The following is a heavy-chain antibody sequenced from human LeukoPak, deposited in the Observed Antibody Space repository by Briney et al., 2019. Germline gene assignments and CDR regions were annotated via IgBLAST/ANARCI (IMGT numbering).Heavy chain of an antibody. V-gene: IGHV3-7*01. D-gene: IGHD3-22*01. Sequence: GGSLRLSCAASGFTFSHYWMSWVRQAPGKGLEWVANIKEDGSEKYYVDSVKGRFTISRDNAQNSLYLQVNSLRAEDTAVYYCAKGLWYYYDSSGYVDYWGQGTLVTVSS. CDR3: AKGLWYYYDSSGYVDY. CDR1: GFTFSHYW. CDR2: IKEDGSEK. J-gene: IGHJ4*02.